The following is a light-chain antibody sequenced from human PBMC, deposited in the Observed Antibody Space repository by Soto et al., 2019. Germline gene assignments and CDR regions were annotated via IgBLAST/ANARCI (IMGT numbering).Light chain of an antibody. Sequence: DMQRTQSPSTLSASVGYIVTITCRASQSISSWLAWYQQKPGKAPKLLIYKASSLESGVPSRFSGSGSGTEFTLTISSLQPDDFATYYCQQYNSYSPEWTFGQGTKVDIK. J-gene: IGKJ1*01. CDR1: QSISSW. CDR2: KAS. CDR3: QQYNSYSPEWT. V-gene: IGKV1-5*03.